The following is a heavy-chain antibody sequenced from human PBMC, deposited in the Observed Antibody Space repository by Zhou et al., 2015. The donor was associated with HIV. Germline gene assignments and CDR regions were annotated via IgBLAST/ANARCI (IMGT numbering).Heavy chain of an antibody. CDR3: ARDLVSCYSSSCHRYGGSHYYFHAMDV. D-gene: IGHD3-16*02. J-gene: IGHJ6*02. V-gene: IGHV1-69*14. CDR1: GGTFSNYA. Sequence: QVQLVQSGAEVKKPGSSVKVSCKASGGTFSNYAITWVRQAPGQGLEWVGGIIPTFNTSYNAQKFQGRVAITADKSTNTAFMDLSSLNSDDTAIYYCARDLVSCYSSSCHRYGGSHYYFHAMDVWGQGTTVTVAS. CDR2: IIPTFNTS.